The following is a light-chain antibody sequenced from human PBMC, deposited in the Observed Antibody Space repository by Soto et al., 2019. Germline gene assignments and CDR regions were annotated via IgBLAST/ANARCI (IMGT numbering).Light chain of an antibody. J-gene: IGKJ1*01. Sequence: EIVLTQSPGTLSLSPGERATLSCRASQSVSSSYLAWYQQKPGQAPRLLIYGVSSRATGIPDRFSGSGSGTDFTLTISRLEPEDFAVYYCQQYGSSPGTFDQGTKVEIK. V-gene: IGKV3-20*01. CDR1: QSVSSSY. CDR2: GVS. CDR3: QQYGSSPGT.